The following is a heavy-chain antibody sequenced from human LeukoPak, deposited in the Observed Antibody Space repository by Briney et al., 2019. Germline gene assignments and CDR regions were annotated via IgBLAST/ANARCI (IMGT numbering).Heavy chain of an antibody. CDR2: IYYSGST. CDR3: ARVVLPNYYYYYMDV. D-gene: IGHD2/OR15-2a*01. J-gene: IGHJ6*03. CDR1: GGSISSSSYC. Sequence: SETLSLTCTVSGGSISSSSYCWGWIRQPPGKGLEWIGSIYYSGSTYYNPSLKSRVTISVDTSKNQFSLKLSSVTAADTAVYYCARVVLPNYYYYYMDVWGKGTTVTVSS. V-gene: IGHV4-39*07.